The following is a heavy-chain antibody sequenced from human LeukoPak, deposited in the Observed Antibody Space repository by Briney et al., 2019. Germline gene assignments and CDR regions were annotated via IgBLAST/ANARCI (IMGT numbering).Heavy chain of an antibody. CDR3: ASSPPMVRGVSAFDI. Sequence: SETLSLTCTVSGGSISSYYWSWIRQPPGKGLEWIGYIYYSGSTNYNPSRKSRVTISVDTSKNQFSLKLSSVTAADTAVYYCASSPPMVRGVSAFDIWGQGTMVTVSS. CDR1: GGSISSYY. D-gene: IGHD3-10*01. V-gene: IGHV4-59*01. CDR2: IYYSGST. J-gene: IGHJ3*02.